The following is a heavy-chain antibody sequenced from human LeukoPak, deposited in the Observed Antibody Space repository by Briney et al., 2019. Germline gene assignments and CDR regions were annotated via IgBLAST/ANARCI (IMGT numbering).Heavy chain of an antibody. CDR2: IYYSGNT. J-gene: IGHJ3*02. Sequence: SETLSLTCTVSGGSFSSSNYYWGWIRQPPGTGLEWIGSIYYSGNTYYNPSLKGRVAISGDASKNQFSLKLSSVTAADTAVYYCARGVMVTRAFDIWGQGTMVTVSS. CDR1: GGSFSSSNYY. D-gene: IGHD5-18*01. CDR3: ARGVMVTRAFDI. V-gene: IGHV4-39*07.